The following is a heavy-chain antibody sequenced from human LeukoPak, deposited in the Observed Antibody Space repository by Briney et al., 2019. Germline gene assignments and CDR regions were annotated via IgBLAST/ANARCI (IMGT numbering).Heavy chain of an antibody. CDR1: GFTVSAHY. CDR2: LYTGGDT. J-gene: IGHJ4*02. V-gene: IGHV3-53*01. D-gene: IGHD1-14*01. Sequence: GGSLRLSCAVSGFTVSAHYMSWVRQAPGKGLECVSFLYTGGDTYYADSVRGRFTITRDNAKQSLYLQMNSLRVEDTAVYHCVRQPDSARYGFDYWGRGTQVTVSS. CDR3: VRQPDSARYGFDY.